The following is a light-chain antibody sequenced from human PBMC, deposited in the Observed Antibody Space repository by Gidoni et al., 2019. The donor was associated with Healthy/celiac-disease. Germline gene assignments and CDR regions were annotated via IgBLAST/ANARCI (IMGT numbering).Light chain of an antibody. V-gene: IGKV3-11*01. CDR1: QSVSSY. Sequence: EIVLTQSPATLSLSPGERATLPCRASQSVSSYLAWYQQKPGQGPRLLIYDASNRATGIPARFSGSGSGTDFTLTISSLEPEDFAVYYCQQRSNWPPYTFGQGTKLEIK. CDR3: QQRSNWPPYT. CDR2: DAS. J-gene: IGKJ2*01.